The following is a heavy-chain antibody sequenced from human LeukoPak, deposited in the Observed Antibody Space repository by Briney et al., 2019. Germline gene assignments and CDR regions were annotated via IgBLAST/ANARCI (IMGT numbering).Heavy chain of an antibody. D-gene: IGHD3-16*02. CDR2: ISWNGGSI. J-gene: IGHJ3*02. CDR1: GFTFDDYA. Sequence: GGSLRLSCVASGFTFDDYAVHWVRQAPGKGLEWISYISWNGGSIDYADSVKGRFTISRDNAKNSLYLQMNSLRTEDTALYYCAKDLSRWGSYRSDAFDIWGQGTMVTVSS. V-gene: IGHV3-9*01. CDR3: AKDLSRWGSYRSDAFDI.